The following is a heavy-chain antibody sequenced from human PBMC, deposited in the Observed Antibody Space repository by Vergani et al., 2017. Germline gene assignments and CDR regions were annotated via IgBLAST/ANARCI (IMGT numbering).Heavy chain of an antibody. V-gene: IGHV1-46*02. D-gene: IGHD2-21*01. CDR1: GYIFKNYY. J-gene: IGHJ5*02. CDR2: QNPTTGHT. Sequence: QGQLAQSGAEVRKPGASVTVSCTASGYIFKNYYIHWLRQAPGQAFEWMGIQNPTTGHTTSAQKFMGRVDMTRDPSTDTSTRTVQMTLSSLRSEDTAVYYCARSIGYCAGATCRAYYFDHWGQGTRVTVSS. CDR3: ARSIGYCAGATCRAYYFDH.